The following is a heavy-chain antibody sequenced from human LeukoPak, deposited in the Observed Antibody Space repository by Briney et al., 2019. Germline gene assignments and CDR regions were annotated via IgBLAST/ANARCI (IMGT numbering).Heavy chain of an antibody. Sequence: GGSLRLSCAASGFTFSSYWMSWVRQAPGKGLEWVANIKQDGSEKYYADSVKGRFTISRDNSKNTLYLQMNSLRAEDTAVYYCARDFTATYYYDSSGAFDIWGQGTMVTVSS. CDR2: IKQDGSEK. D-gene: IGHD3-22*01. CDR3: ARDFTATYYYDSSGAFDI. J-gene: IGHJ3*02. V-gene: IGHV3-7*01. CDR1: GFTFSSYW.